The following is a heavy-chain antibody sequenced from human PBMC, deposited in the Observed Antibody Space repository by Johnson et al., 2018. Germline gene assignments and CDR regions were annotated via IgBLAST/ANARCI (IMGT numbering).Heavy chain of an antibody. Sequence: VQLQESGGGLVQPGRSLTLSCAASGFTFGNYAMHWVRQAPGKGLELVSGISWSSGNIGYADSVKGRFTISRDNAKNSLDLQMSTLRPEDTALYYCAKERQFGEINPMDVWGQGTTVTVSS. D-gene: IGHD3-10*01. V-gene: IGHV3-9*01. CDR2: ISWSSGNI. CDR1: GFTFGNYA. J-gene: IGHJ6*02. CDR3: AKERQFGEINPMDV.